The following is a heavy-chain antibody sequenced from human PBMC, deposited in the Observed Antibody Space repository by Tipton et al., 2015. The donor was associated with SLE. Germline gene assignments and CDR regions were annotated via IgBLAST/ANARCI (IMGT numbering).Heavy chain of an antibody. J-gene: IGHJ4*02. CDR1: GGSISSYY. CDR3: ARGSIAAAAPDY. V-gene: IGHV4-4*07. D-gene: IGHD6-13*01. Sequence: TLSLTCTVSGGSISSYYWSWIRQPAGKGLEWIGRIYTSGSTNYNPPLKSRGTMSVDTSKNQFSLKLSSVTAADTAVDYCARGSIAAAAPDYWGQGTLVTVSS. CDR2: IYTSGST.